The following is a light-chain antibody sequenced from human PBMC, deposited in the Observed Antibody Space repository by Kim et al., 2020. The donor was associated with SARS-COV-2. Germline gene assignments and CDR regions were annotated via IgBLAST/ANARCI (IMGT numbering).Light chain of an antibody. V-gene: IGKV3-20*01. CDR2: DAS. CDR1: QSVAGDY. J-gene: IGKJ2*02. Sequence: FPGETATLSCRASQSVAGDYFAWYQQTPGQAPRLLIFDASTRATDISDRFSGSGSGTDFSLTISRLEPEDFAVYYCQQYGTSPCTFGQGTKLEI. CDR3: QQYGTSPCT.